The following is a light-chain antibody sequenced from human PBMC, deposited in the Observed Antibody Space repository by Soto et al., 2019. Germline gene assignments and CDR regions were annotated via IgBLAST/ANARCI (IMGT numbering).Light chain of an antibody. CDR2: AVS. CDR1: SSDIGSYNL. Sequence: QSALTQPACVSGSPGQSITVSCTGTSSDIGSYNLVSWYQHHPGKAPKLMIYAVSKRPSGVSSRFSGSKSGNTASLTISGLQAEDEADYFCCSYAGSSTLLFGGGTKLTVL. J-gene: IGLJ3*02. V-gene: IGLV2-23*02. CDR3: CSYAGSSTLL.